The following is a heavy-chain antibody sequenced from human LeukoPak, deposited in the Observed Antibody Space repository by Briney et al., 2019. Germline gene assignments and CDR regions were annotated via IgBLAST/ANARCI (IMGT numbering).Heavy chain of an antibody. V-gene: IGHV1-2*02. CDR1: GYTFTDYY. CDR2: IHPNSGGT. CDR3: GRKSAARKTSEFDY. Sequence: ASVKVSCKASGYTFTDYYMNWVRQAPGQGLEWMGWIHPNSGGTSYAQKFQGRVTMTRDTSINTAYMELSRLTSDDTAVYYCGRKSAARKTSEFDYWGQGTLVTVSS. J-gene: IGHJ4*02. D-gene: IGHD6-6*01.